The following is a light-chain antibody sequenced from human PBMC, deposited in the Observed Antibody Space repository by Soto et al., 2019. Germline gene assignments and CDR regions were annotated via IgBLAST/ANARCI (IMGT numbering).Light chain of an antibody. CDR1: QSVSSAY. J-gene: IGKJ5*01. CDR3: QQCGSSST. V-gene: IGKV3-20*01. CDR2: GAS. Sequence: EIVLTQFPGTLSLSPGERVTLSCRASQSVSSAYLAWYQQKRGQAPRLLIYGASNRATGIPDRFSGSGSGTDFTLTISRLEPEDFAVYYCQQCGSSSTFGQGTRLEIK.